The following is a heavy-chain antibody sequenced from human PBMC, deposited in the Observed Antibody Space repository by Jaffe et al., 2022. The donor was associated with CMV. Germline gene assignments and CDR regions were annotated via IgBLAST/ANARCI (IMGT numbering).Heavy chain of an antibody. J-gene: IGHJ4*02. V-gene: IGHV4-39*01. CDR3: ARRSEGYYDSRGYYFDY. CDR1: GGSISSSSYY. Sequence: QLQLQESGPGLVKPSETLSLTCTVSGGSISSSSYYWGWIRQPPGKGLEWIGSIYYSGSTYYNPSLKSRVTISVDTSKNQFSLKLSSVTAADTAVYYCARRSEGYYDSRGYYFDYWGQGTLVTVSS. CDR2: IYYSGST. D-gene: IGHD3-22*01.